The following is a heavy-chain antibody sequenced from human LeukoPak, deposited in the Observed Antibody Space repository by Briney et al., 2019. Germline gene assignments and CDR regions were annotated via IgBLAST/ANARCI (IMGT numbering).Heavy chain of an antibody. D-gene: IGHD3-22*01. V-gene: IGHV4-34*01. CDR3: ARGPPPYYYDSSGYYLDY. Sequence: SETLSHTCAVYGGSFSGYYWSWIRQPPGKGLEWIGEINHSGSTNYNPSLKSRVTISVDTSKNQFSLKLSSVTAADTAVYYCARGPPPYYYDSSGYYLDYWGQGTLVTVSS. J-gene: IGHJ4*02. CDR2: INHSGST. CDR1: GGSFSGYY.